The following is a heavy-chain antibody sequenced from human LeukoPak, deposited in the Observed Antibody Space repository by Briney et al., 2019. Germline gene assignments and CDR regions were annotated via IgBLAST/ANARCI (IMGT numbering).Heavy chain of an antibody. Sequence: ASVKVSCKVSGYTLTELSMHWVRQAPGKGREWMGGFDPEDGETIYAQKFQGRVTMTEDTSTDTAYMELGSLRSEDTAVYYCATTAIFRHMDVWGKGTTVTVSS. V-gene: IGHV1-24*01. CDR2: FDPEDGET. CDR3: ATTAIFRHMDV. D-gene: IGHD3-9*01. CDR1: GYTLTELS. J-gene: IGHJ6*03.